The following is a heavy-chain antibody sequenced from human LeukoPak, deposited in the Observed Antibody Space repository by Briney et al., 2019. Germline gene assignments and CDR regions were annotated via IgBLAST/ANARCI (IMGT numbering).Heavy chain of an antibody. CDR2: INPSGGST. CDR1: GGTFSSYA. V-gene: IGHV1-46*01. J-gene: IGHJ4*02. CDR3: ARGRDGYNCDY. D-gene: IGHD5-24*01. Sequence: ASVKVSCKASGGTFSSYAISWVRQAPGQGLEWMGIINPSGGSTSYAQKFQGRVTMTRDTSTSTVYMELSSLRSEDTAVYYCARGRDGYNCDYWGQGTLVTVSS.